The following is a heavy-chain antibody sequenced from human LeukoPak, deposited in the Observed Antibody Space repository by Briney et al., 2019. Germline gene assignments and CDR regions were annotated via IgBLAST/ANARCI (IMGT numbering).Heavy chain of an antibody. CDR1: GFTFRSYS. CDR2: ISSSSSTI. V-gene: IGHV3-48*04. D-gene: IGHD5-12*01. Sequence: PGGSLRLSCAASGFTFRSYSMNWVRQAPGKGLEWVSYISSSSSTIYYADSVKGRFTISRDNAKNSLYLQMNSLRAEDTAVYYCARDIVATAYYYYVMGVWGQGTTVTVSS. CDR3: ARDIVATAYYYYVMGV. J-gene: IGHJ6*02.